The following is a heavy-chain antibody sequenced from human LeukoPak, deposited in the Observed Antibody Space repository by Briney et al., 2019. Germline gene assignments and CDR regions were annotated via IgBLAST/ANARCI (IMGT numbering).Heavy chain of an antibody. D-gene: IGHD6-19*01. CDR3: AKVMGSGWYNFDY. V-gene: IGHV3-23*01. J-gene: IGHJ4*02. CDR1: GFTFSIYA. CDR2: ISGSGGST. Sequence: GGSLRLSCAASGFTFSIYAMSWVRQAPGKGLEWVSGISGSGGSTYYADSVKGRFTISTDNSKNTLYLQMNSLRAEDTAVYYCAKVMGSGWYNFDYWGQGTLVTVSS.